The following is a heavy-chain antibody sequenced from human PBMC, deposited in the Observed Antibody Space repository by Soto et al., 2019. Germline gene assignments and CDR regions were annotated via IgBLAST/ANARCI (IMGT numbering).Heavy chain of an antibody. CDR2: ISSSGGLT. Sequence: EVHLLDSGGGLVQPGGSLRLSCAASGFIFSNYAMNWVRQAPGKGLAWVSVISSSGGLTDYTDSVKGRFTISRDNSRNALYLPMDTLRAEDTAVYYCAKGHLLGGNYAPDYWAAGALVSVST. J-gene: IGHJ4*02. CDR3: AKGHLLGGNYAPDY. V-gene: IGHV3-23*01. CDR1: GFIFSNYA. D-gene: IGHD4-4*01.